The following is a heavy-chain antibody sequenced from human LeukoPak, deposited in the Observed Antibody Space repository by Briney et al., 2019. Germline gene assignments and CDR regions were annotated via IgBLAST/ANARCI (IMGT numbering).Heavy chain of an antibody. CDR3: ARLRYSGGNPFDY. CDR2: VSYSGTT. CDR1: GGSISGSRYY. D-gene: IGHD3-16*01. V-gene: IGHV4-39*01. Sequence: SETLSLTCTVSGGSISGSRYYWIWVRQPPGEGLEWIGSVSYSGTTYYKSSLKSRVTMSADTSRNQFSLRLTSVTAADTAVYYCARLRYSGGNPFDYWGPGTLVTVSS. J-gene: IGHJ4*02.